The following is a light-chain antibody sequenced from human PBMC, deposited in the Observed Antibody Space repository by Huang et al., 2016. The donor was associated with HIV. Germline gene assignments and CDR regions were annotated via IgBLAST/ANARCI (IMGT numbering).Light chain of an antibody. V-gene: IGKV1-39*01. CDR3: QQSYSALIT. CDR1: QAIGTY. CDR2: VAS. J-gene: IGKJ5*01. Sequence: IQLTQSPTSLSASVGDRVAIACRASQAIGTYLNWFQQKPGRAPKLLIAVASSLHTGVPSRFIGAGSGTEFTLTIRGLQFDDFATYFCQQSYSALITFGQGTRLEIK.